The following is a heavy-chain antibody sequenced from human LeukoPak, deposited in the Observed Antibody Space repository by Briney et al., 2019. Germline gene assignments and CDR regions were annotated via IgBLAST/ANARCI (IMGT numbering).Heavy chain of an antibody. J-gene: IGHJ5*02. CDR1: GGSISSSNW. Sequence: SGTLSLTCAVSGGSISSSNWWSWVRQPPGKGLEWIGEIYHSGSTNYNPSLKSRVTISVDTSKNQFSLKLRSVTAADTAVYYCARVQSRLNWFDPWGQGTLVTVSS. CDR2: IYHSGST. V-gene: IGHV4-4*02. CDR3: ARVQSRLNWFDP.